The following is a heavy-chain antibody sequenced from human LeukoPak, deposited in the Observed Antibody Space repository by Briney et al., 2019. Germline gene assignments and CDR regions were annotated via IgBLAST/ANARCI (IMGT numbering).Heavy chain of an antibody. D-gene: IGHD7-27*01. V-gene: IGHV4-39*07. J-gene: IGHJ4*02. CDR2: VHSSGNT. CDR1: GGSISSGHYY. CDR3: ARDLGNWDIDY. Sequence: SETLSLTCTVSGGSISSGHYYWGWIRQPPGKGLEWIGGVHSSGNTYYYPSLKSRVIISKDTSKNQFSLKVTSVTAADTAVYYCARDLGNWDIDYWGQGILVTVSS.